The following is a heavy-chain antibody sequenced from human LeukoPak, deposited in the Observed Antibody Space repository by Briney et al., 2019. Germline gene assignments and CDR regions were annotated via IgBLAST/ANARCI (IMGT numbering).Heavy chain of an antibody. V-gene: IGHV3-7*01. J-gene: IGHJ3*02. Sequence: GGSLRLSCAASGITVSRYWMSWVRQAPGGGLEWVANIKQDENEQDYVDSVKGRFTISRDSAKNSLYLQMNSLRAEDTAVYYCAREDGGHDAFDIWGQGTMVTVSS. CDR1: GITVSRYW. D-gene: IGHD4-23*01. CDR2: IKQDENEQ. CDR3: AREDGGHDAFDI.